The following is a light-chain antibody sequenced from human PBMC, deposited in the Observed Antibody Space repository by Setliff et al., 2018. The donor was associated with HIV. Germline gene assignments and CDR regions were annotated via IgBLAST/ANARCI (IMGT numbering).Light chain of an antibody. Sequence: LTQPPSASGSPGQSVTISCTGSGSDVDFFKYVSWYQRHPDKAPKLILYEASKRPSGVPDRFSGSQSGASASLAITGLQPEDDADYYCLSYDGSLTAWVFGGGTKVTVL. V-gene: IGLV2-8*01. J-gene: IGLJ3*02. CDR1: GSDVDFFKY. CDR3: LSYDGSLTAWV. CDR2: EAS.